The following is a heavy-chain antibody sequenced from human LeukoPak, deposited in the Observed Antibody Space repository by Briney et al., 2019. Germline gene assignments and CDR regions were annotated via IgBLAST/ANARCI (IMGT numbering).Heavy chain of an antibody. V-gene: IGHV4-4*07. CDR1: GGSIGWDY. CDR3: ARGSPSSTIYYYMDV. D-gene: IGHD5-24*01. Sequence: PSETLSLTCTVSGGSIGWDYWSWIRQSAGKGLEWIGRIYKSGSTNYNPSFRSRVTMSVDTSKNQFSLSVTSVTAADTAVYFCARGSPSSTIYYYMDVWGKGTTVTVSS. J-gene: IGHJ6*03. CDR2: IYKSGST.